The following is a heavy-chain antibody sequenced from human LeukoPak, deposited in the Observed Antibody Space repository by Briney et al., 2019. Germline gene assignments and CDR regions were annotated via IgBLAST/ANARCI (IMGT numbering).Heavy chain of an antibody. CDR3: AKVPTGAAWYFDY. CDR2: ISGSGGRT. V-gene: IGHV3-23*01. J-gene: IGHJ4*02. Sequence: GGSLRLSCAASGFTFSSYAMSWVRQAPGKGLEWVSCISGSGGRTYYADSVKGRFTISRDNSKNTLYLEMNSLRAEDTAVYYCAKVPTGAAWYFDYWGQGTLVTVSS. D-gene: IGHD7-27*01. CDR1: GFTFSSYA.